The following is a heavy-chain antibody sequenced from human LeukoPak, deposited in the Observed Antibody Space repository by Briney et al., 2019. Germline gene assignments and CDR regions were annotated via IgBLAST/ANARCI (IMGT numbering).Heavy chain of an antibody. CDR1: GFTFSTYA. CDR3: AKPHFDD. V-gene: IGHV3-30*04. CDR2: ISYDGSNR. Sequence: PGGSLRLSCAASGFTFSTYAMHWVRQAPGKGLAGVTIISYDGSNRYYADSVKGRFTISRDNSKNTVYLQINSLRAGDTAVYYCAKPHFDDWGQGTLVTVSS. J-gene: IGHJ4*02.